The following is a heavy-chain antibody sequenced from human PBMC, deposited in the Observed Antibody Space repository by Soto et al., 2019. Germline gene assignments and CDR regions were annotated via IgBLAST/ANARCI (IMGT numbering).Heavy chain of an antibody. CDR2: INTDGSST. J-gene: IGHJ4*02. V-gene: IGHV3-74*03. Sequence: GGSLRLSCAASGFSFSGYWMHWVRQAPGKGLVWVSRINTDGSSTKYADSVKGRFTISRDNAKNTLYLQMNSLGVEDTAVYYCVRAAARGDDWGQGTLVTVSS. CDR3: VRAAARGDD. D-gene: IGHD3-10*01. CDR1: GFSFSGYW.